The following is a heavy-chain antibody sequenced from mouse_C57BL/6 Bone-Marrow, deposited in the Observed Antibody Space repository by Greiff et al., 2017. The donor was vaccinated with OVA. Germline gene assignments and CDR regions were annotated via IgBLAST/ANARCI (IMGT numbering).Heavy chain of an antibody. D-gene: IGHD1-1*01. CDR3: ARESLYYCGSSPFAY. J-gene: IGHJ3*01. CDR1: GYTFTSYW. V-gene: IGHV1-69*01. Sequence: QVQLQQPGAELVMPGASVKLSCKASGYTFTSYWMHWVKQRPGQGLEWIGEIDPSDSYTNYNQKFKGKSTLTVDKSSSTAYMQLSSLTSEDSAVYYCARESLYYCGSSPFAYWGRGTLVTVSA. CDR2: IDPSDSYT.